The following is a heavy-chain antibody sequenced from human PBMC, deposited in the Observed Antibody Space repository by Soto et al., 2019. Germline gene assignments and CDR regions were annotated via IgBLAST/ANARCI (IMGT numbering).Heavy chain of an antibody. Sequence: GGSLRLSCAASGFTFSSYAMHWVRQAPGKGLEWVAVISYDGSNKYYADSVKGRFTISRDNSKNTRYLQMNSLRAEDTAVYYCARQGIAVAGPRGSWFDPGAREPWSPSPQ. J-gene: IGHJ5*02. D-gene: IGHD6-19*01. CDR1: GFTFSSYA. CDR3: ARQGIAVAGPRGSWFDP. CDR2: ISYDGSNK. V-gene: IGHV3-30-3*01.